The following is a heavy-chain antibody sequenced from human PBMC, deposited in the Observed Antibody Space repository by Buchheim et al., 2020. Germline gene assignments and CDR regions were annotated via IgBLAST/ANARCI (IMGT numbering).Heavy chain of an antibody. Sequence: EVQLVESGGGLVQPGGSLRLSCAASGFTFSTYWMHWVRQAPGKGLVWVSRIHSDGSSTNYADSVKGRFTISRDNAKNTVYPQMNSLRADDTAVYYCARGSSTSCYDPWGQGTL. CDR2: IHSDGSST. CDR3: ARGSSTSCYDP. CDR1: GFTFSTYW. J-gene: IGHJ5*02. V-gene: IGHV3-74*01. D-gene: IGHD2-2*01.